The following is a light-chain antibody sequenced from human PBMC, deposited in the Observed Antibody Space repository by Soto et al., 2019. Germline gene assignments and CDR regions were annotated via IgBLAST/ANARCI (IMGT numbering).Light chain of an antibody. Sequence: DIVMTQSPDSLAVSLGERATINCKSSQSILYSSNNRDYITWYKQKAGQPPQLLIYWASTRESGVPDRFSGSGSGTDFTLTITSLQAEDVAVYYCQQSYSSPLTFGQGTKVEIK. CDR1: QSILYSSNNRDY. CDR3: QQSYSSPLT. V-gene: IGKV4-1*01. J-gene: IGKJ1*01. CDR2: WAS.